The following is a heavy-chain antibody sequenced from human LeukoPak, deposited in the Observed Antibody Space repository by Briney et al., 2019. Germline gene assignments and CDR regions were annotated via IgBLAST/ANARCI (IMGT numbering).Heavy chain of an antibody. Sequence: SETLSLTCTVSYDSITMYYWTWIRQPPGKGLEWIGYVDHTGSTKFNPSLNGRVSISRDTSNNFFSLRLRSVTAADTAVYFCARGRVSSSTWYSTYYYFFYMDFWGKGTTVTVSS. D-gene: IGHD4-11*01. CDR1: YDSITMYY. CDR3: ARGRVSSSTWYSTYYYFFYMDF. CDR2: VDHTGST. V-gene: IGHV4-59*01. J-gene: IGHJ6*03.